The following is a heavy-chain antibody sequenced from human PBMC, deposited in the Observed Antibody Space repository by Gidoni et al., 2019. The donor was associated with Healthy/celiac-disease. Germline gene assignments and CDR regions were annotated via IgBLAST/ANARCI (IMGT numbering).Heavy chain of an antibody. D-gene: IGHD3-16*01. J-gene: IGHJ5*02. CDR1: GFTFSSYG. CDR2: IWYDGSIK. V-gene: IGHV3-33*01. Sequence: QVQMVESGGGVVQPGRSRRLSGAASGFTFSSYGMHLGRQAPGKGLEGVAVIWYDGSIKSYADSVKGRFTISRDNSKNTLYLQMNSLRAEDTAVYYCARDFGVGKGNWFDPWGQGTLVTVSS. CDR3: ARDFGVGKGNWFDP.